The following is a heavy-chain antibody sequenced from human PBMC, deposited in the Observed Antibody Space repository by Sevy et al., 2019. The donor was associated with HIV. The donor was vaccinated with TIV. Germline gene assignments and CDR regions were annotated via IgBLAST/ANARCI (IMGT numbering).Heavy chain of an antibody. V-gene: IGHV3-11*01. D-gene: IGHD6-19*01. CDR2: IRSSGSTI. J-gene: IGHJ6*02. CDR1: GFTFSDYY. Sequence: GGSLRLSCAASGFTFSDYYMSWVRQAPGKGLEWVSYIRSSGSTIYYADSMKGRFTISRDNAKNSLYLQMNSLRAEDTAVYYCARDGSSGWDYYYYYGMDVWGQGTTVTVSS. CDR3: ARDGSSGWDYYYYYGMDV.